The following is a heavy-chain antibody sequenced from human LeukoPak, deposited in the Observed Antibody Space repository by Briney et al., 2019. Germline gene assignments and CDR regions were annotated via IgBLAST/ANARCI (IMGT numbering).Heavy chain of an antibody. Sequence: GGSLRLSCAASGFTFSKYWMLWVRQAPGKGLESVSRINTDGTVTIYADSVKGRFTVSRDNADNTMFLQTNSVRDEDTAVYYCATKQWLAPPPDSWGQGTPVTVSS. V-gene: IGHV3-74*01. CDR3: ATKQWLAPPPDS. CDR1: GFTFSKYW. D-gene: IGHD6-19*01. J-gene: IGHJ4*02. CDR2: INTDGTVT.